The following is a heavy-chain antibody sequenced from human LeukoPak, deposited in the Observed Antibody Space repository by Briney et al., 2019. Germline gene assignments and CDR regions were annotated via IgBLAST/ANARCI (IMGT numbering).Heavy chain of an antibody. CDR1: GFTFSDYY. V-gene: IGHV3-11*01. CDR2: ISSSGSTK. D-gene: IGHD6-19*01. CDR3: AREAYSSGWPDY. J-gene: IGHJ4*02. Sequence: PGGSLRLSCAASGFTFSDYYMSWIRQAPGKGLEWVSYISSSGSTKHYADSVKGRFTISRDNAKDSLYLQMNSLRAEGTAVYYCAREAYSSGWPDYWGQGTLVTVSS.